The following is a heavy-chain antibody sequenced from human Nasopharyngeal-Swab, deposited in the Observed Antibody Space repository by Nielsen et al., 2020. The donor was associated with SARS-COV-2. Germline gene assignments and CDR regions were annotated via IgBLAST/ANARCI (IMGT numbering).Heavy chain of an antibody. Sequence: RQAPGKGLEWIGSIYYSGSTYYNPSLKSRVTISVDTSKNQFSLKLSSVTAADTAVYYCASQGSGSYYLLYYYYGMDVWGQGTTVTVLL. V-gene: IGHV4-39*01. J-gene: IGHJ6*02. CDR3: ASQGSGSYYLLYYYYGMDV. CDR2: IYYSGST. D-gene: IGHD1-26*01.